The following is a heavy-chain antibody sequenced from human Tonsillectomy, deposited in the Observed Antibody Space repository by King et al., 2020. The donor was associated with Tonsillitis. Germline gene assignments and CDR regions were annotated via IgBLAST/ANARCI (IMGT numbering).Heavy chain of an antibody. CDR2: INHSGSI. Sequence: VQLQQWGAGLLKPSETLSLTCAVYGGSFSGYYWSWIRQPPGKGLEWIGEINHSGSINYNPSLKSRVTISADTSKNQFSLKLSSVTAADTAVYYCARGPYYDFWSGPEDYYYGMDVWGQGTTVTVSS. V-gene: IGHV4-34*01. D-gene: IGHD3-3*01. CDR3: ARGPYYDFWSGPEDYYYGMDV. CDR1: GGSFSGYY. J-gene: IGHJ6*02.